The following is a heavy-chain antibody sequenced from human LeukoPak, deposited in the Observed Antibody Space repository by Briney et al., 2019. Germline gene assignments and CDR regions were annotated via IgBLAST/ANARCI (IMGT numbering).Heavy chain of an antibody. CDR3: ARRGDSGWYYFDY. D-gene: IGHD6-19*01. V-gene: IGHV4-4*02. Sequence: PSGTLSLTCAVSGGSISSSNWWSWVRQPPGKGLEWIGEIYHSGSTNYNPSLKSRVTISVDKSKNQFSLKLTSVTAADTAAYYCARRGDSGWYYFDYWGQGTLVTVSS. CDR1: GGSISSSNW. CDR2: IYHSGST. J-gene: IGHJ4*02.